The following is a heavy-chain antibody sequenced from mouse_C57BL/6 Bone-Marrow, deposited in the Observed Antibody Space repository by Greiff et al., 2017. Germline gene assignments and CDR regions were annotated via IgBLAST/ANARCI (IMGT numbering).Heavy chain of an antibody. Sequence: EVQLVESGGGLVKPGGSLKLSCAASGFTFSDYGMHWVRQAPEKGLDWVAYISSGSSTIYYADTVKGRFTISRDNAKNTLFLQMTSLRSEDTAMYYCARLPAYYWGQGTSGTVSS. J-gene: IGHJ4*01. CDR3: ARLPAYY. CDR1: GFTFSDYG. V-gene: IGHV5-17*01. CDR2: ISSGSSTI.